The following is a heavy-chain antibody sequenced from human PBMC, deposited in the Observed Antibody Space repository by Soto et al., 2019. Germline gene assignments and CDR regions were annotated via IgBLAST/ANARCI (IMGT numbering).Heavy chain of an antibody. D-gene: IGHD3-3*01. V-gene: IGHV3-21*01. J-gene: IGHJ6*02. CDR2: ISSSSSYI. Sequence: GGSLRLSCAASGFNFSSYSMNWVRQAPGKGLEWVSSISSSSSYIYYADSVKGRFTISRDNAKNSLYLQMNSLRAEDTAVYYCARDMYYDFWSGYYFDYYGMDVWGQGTTVTVSS. CDR1: GFNFSSYS. CDR3: ARDMYYDFWSGYYFDYYGMDV.